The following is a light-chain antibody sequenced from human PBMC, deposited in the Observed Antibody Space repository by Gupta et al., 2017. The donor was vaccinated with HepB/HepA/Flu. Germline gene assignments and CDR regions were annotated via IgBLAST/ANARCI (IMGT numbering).Light chain of an antibody. Sequence: SYVLTQPPSVSVAPGKTARINCGGNNIGTKSVHWYQQKPGQAPVLVVYDDSARPSGIPERFSGSNSGNTATLTISRVEAGDEADYYCQVWDSTSDHIVFGTGTKVTVL. V-gene: IGLV3-21*03. CDR1: NIGTKS. CDR2: DDS. J-gene: IGLJ1*01. CDR3: QVWDSTSDHIV.